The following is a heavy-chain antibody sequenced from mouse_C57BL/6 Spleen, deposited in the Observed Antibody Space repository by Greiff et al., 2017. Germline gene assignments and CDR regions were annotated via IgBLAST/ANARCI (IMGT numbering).Heavy chain of an antibody. CDR2: IHPSDSDT. J-gene: IGHJ4*01. CDR3: AITTVVPYYAMDY. D-gene: IGHD1-1*01. CDR1: GYTFTSYW. V-gene: IGHV1-74*01. Sequence: QVHVKQPGAELVKPGASVKVSCKASGYTFTSYWMHWVKQRPGQGLEWIGRIHPSDSDTNYNQKFKGKATLTVDKSSSTAYMQLSSLTSEDSAVYYCAITTVVPYYAMDYWGQGTSVTVSS.